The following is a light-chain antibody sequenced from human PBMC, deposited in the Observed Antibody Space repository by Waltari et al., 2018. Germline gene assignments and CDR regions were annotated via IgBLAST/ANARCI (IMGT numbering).Light chain of an antibody. CDR2: EVN. J-gene: IGLJ2*01. CDR3: SSYAGGNTYVI. V-gene: IGLV2-23*02. CDR1: SSDVGSYNL. Sequence: QSALTQPASVSGSTGQSITIFCTGTSSDVGSYNLVSWYQKHPGKAPKLIIYEVNKWPSGASNRFAGSKSGNTASLTISGLQAEDEADYYCSSYAGGNTYVIFGGGTKLTVL.